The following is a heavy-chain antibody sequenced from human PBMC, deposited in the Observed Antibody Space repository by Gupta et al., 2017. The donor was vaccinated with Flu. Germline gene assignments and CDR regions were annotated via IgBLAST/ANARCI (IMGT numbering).Heavy chain of an antibody. CDR1: GGYFRSSA. CDR2: IIPMCGTA. CDR3: EAGDCSSTSCRYYYYYRDV. V-gene: IGHV1-69*01. D-gene: IGHD2-2*01. J-gene: IGHJ6*03. Sequence: HVQPAQSGAEAKKPGPSANLSCKSSGGYFRSSAIRCVLQAPGPGLEWTGRIIPMCGTANYAQKFQGRVTITADESTGAAYMELSSLRSEDTAVYYCEAGDCSSTSCRYYYYYRDVWGKGTTVTVSS.